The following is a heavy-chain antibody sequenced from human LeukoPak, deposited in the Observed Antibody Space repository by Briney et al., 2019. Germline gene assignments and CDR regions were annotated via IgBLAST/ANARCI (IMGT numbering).Heavy chain of an antibody. J-gene: IGHJ4*02. V-gene: IGHV3-7*01. CDR1: GFTFSSYW. Sequence: WGSLRLSCAASGFTFSSYWMSWVRQAPGKGLEWVANINQDGSENYYVDSVKGRFTISRDNAKNSLYLQMNSLRAEDTAVYYCARDTPYYSGSSTDFDYWGQGTLVTVSS. D-gene: IGHD1-26*01. CDR3: ARDTPYYSGSSTDFDY. CDR2: INQDGSEN.